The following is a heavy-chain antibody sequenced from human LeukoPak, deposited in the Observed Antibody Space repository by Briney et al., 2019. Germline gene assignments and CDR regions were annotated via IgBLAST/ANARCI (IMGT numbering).Heavy chain of an antibody. V-gene: IGHV1-24*01. Sequence: ASVKVSCKVSGYTLTELSMHWVRQAPGKGLEWMGGFDPEDGETIYAQKFQGRVTMTEDTSTDTAYMELSSLRSEDTAVYYCARGPGGYSNNYYYYYMDVWGKGTTVTVSS. J-gene: IGHJ6*03. CDR3: ARGPGGYSNNYYYYYMDV. CDR2: FDPEDGET. CDR1: GYTLTELS. D-gene: IGHD4-11*01.